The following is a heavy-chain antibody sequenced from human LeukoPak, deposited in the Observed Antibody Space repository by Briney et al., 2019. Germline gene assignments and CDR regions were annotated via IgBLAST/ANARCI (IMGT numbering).Heavy chain of an antibody. Sequence: GGSLRLSCAASGFTFSSYAMSWVRQAPGKGLEWVSVISGSGGSTYYADSVKGRFTISRDNSKNTLYLQMNSLRAEDTAAYYCAKDRDVVRGVYYFDYWGQGTLVTVSS. V-gene: IGHV3-23*01. CDR2: ISGSGGST. J-gene: IGHJ4*02. D-gene: IGHD3-10*01. CDR3: AKDRDVVRGVYYFDY. CDR1: GFTFSSYA.